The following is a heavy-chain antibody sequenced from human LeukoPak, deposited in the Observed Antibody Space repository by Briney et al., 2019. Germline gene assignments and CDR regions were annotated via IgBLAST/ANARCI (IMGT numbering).Heavy chain of an antibody. Sequence: SETLSLTCTVSGGSISSHYWSWIRQPPGKGLEWIGYIYYSGSTNYNPSLKRRVTISVDTSKNQFSLKLSSVTAADTAVYYCARGDGYNVAWGQGTLVTVSS. CDR3: ARGDGYNVA. CDR2: IYYSGST. CDR1: GGSISSHY. J-gene: IGHJ5*02. D-gene: IGHD5-24*01. V-gene: IGHV4-59*11.